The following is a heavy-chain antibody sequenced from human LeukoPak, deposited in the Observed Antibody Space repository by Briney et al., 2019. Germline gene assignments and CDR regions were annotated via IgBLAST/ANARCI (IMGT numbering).Heavy chain of an antibody. CDR1: GFTFSSCS. D-gene: IGHD2-15*01. V-gene: IGHV3-48*04. CDR3: ARGYCSGSSCYVAFDI. Sequence: PGGSLRLSCAASGFTFSSCSMNWVRQAPGKGLEWVSYISSSSSTIYYADSVKGRFTISRDNAENSLYLQMNSLRAEDTAVYYCARGYCSGSSCYVAFDIWGQGTMVTVSS. CDR2: ISSSSSTI. J-gene: IGHJ3*02.